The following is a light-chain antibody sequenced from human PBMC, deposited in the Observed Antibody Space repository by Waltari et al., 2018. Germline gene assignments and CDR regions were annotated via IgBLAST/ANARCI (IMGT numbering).Light chain of an antibody. V-gene: IGLV3-21*01. CDR2: YDT. Sequence: SYVLTQPPSVSVAPGGTATITCGGNNIGRKSVHWYQQKPGPAPVLVIYYDTDRPSGIPERFSGSNSGNTATLTISRVEVGDEADFFCQVWDSGSDHKVFGGGTKLTVL. CDR1: NIGRKS. J-gene: IGLJ3*02. CDR3: QVWDSGSDHKV.